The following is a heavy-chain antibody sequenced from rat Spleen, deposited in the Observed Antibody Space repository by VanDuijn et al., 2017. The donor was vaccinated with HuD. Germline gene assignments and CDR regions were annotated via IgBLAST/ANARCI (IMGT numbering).Heavy chain of an antibody. CDR2: ISYDGSST. D-gene: IGHD4-3*01. CDR1: GFTFSDYN. V-gene: IGHV5-7*01. J-gene: IGHJ4*01. CDR3: ERHGSGYGVMDA. Sequence: EVQLVESGGGLVQPGRSLKLSCAASGFTFSDYNMAWVRQAPKKGLEWVATISYDGSSTYYRDSVKGRFTISRDNAKSTLYLQMDSLRSEDTATYYCERHGSGYGVMDAWGQGASVTVSS.